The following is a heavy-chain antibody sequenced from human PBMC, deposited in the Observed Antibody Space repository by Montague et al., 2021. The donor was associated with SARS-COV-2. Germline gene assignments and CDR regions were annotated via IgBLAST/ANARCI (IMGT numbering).Heavy chain of an antibody. CDR3: ARVTMAADAFDI. D-gene: IGHD1-14*01. V-gene: IGHV4-59*02. CDR1: GASVGSSD. J-gene: IGHJ3*02. CDR2: FYKGGST. Sequence: SETLSLTCTVSGASVGSSDWGWIRQSPGKGLEWIGYFYKGGSTDYNPSLKSRATISRDTSKNQVSLKVRSVTAADTAVYYCARVTMAADAFDIWGQGTMVTVSS.